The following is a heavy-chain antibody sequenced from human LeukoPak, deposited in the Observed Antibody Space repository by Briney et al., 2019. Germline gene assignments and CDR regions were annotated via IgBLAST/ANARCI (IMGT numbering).Heavy chain of an antibody. CDR1: GFTFSGYE. D-gene: IGHD2-21*01. CDR3: ARSRSIAGDGFDV. Sequence: GGSLRLPCVASGFTFSGYEMNWVRQAPGKGLEWVSYISSSGYTIYYADSVKGRFTVSRDNAKNSLYLQMNSLRAEDTAVHFCARSRSIAGDGFDVWGQGTMVTVSS. CDR2: ISSSGYTI. J-gene: IGHJ3*01. V-gene: IGHV3-48*03.